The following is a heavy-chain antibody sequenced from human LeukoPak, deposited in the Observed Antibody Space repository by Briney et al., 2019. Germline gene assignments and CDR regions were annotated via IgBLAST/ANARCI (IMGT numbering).Heavy chain of an antibody. CDR3: ARDPKRWLRWFGELLPAFDI. D-gene: IGHD3-10*01. CDR2: ISAYNGNT. Sequence: ASVKVSCKASGYTFTSYGISWVRQAPGQGLEWMGWISAYNGNTNYAQKLQGRVTMTTDTSTSTAYMELRSLRSDDTAVYYCARDPKRWLRWFGELLPAFDIWGQGTMVTVSS. V-gene: IGHV1-18*01. J-gene: IGHJ3*02. CDR1: GYTFTSYG.